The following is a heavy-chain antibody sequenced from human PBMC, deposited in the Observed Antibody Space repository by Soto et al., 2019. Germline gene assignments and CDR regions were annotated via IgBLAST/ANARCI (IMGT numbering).Heavy chain of an antibody. CDR2: VNAGNGNT. V-gene: IGHV1-3*01. D-gene: IGHD3-16*01. CDR1: GYIFTSYA. Sequence: GASVKVSCKASGYIFTSYAMHWVRQAPGQRLEWMGWVNAGNGNTKYSQKFQGRVTISRDNSKNTLYLQMNSLRTEDTAVYYCVKDGGTLPNVVNSPFDIWGQGTKVTVSS. CDR3: VKDGGTLPNVVNSPFDI. J-gene: IGHJ3*02.